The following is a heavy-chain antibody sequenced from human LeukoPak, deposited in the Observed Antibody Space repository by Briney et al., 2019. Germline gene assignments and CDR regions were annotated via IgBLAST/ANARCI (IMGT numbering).Heavy chain of an antibody. J-gene: IGHJ4*02. CDR1: RFTFSSYA. CDR3: AKVLAYYFDY. Sequence: PGGSLRLSCAASRFTFSSYAMTWVRQAPGKGPEWVSVIRGSGGPTYYADSVKGRFTISRDNSKNTLYLQMNSLRAEDTAVYYCAKVLAYYFDYWGQGTLVTVSS. V-gene: IGHV3-23*01. CDR2: IRGSGGPT.